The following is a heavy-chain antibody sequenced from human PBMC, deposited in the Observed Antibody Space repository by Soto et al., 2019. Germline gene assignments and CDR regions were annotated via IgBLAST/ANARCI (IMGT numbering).Heavy chain of an antibody. V-gene: IGHV4-39*01. CDR3: ARQSNTYYFGY. Sequence: SETLSLTCTVSGGSISSSSYYWGWIRQPPGKGLEWIGSIYYSGSTYYNPSLKSRVTISVDTSKNQFSLKLSSVTAADTAVYYCARQSNTYYFGYWGQGTLVTVSS. J-gene: IGHJ4*02. D-gene: IGHD7-27*01. CDR1: GGSISSSSYY. CDR2: IYYSGST.